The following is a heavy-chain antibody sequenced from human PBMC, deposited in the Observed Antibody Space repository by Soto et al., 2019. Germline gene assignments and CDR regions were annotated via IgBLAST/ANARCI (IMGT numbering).Heavy chain of an antibody. CDR1: GGSISSSNW. CDR2: IDHSGST. CDR3: ARVAVAGTRVDY. V-gene: IGHV4-4*02. J-gene: IGHJ4*02. Sequence: QVQLQESGAGLVKPSVTLSLTCAVSGGSISSSNWWSWVRQPPGKGVEWIGEIDHSGSTNYNPTLKSRVTISVDKSKIKFSLKLSSVTAADTAVYYCARVAVAGTRVDYWGQGTLVTVSS. D-gene: IGHD6-19*01.